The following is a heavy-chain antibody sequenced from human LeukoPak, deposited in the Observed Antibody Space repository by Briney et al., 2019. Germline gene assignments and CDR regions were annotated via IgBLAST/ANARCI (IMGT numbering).Heavy chain of an antibody. CDR2: ISSSSNYI. J-gene: IGHJ6*03. V-gene: IGHV3-21*01. CDR1: EFTFSSYS. D-gene: IGHD2-21*01. Sequence: GGTLRLSCAASEFTFSSYSMNWVRQAPGKGLEWLSSISSSSNYIYYADSVKGRFTISRDNAKNSLYLQMNSLRAEDTAVYYCARDLWHIARYGHYMDVWGKGTTVTISS. CDR3: ARDLWHIARYGHYMDV.